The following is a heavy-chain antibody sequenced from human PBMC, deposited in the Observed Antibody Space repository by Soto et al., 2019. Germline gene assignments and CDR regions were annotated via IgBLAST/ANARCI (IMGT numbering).Heavy chain of an antibody. Sequence: QVTVKESGPVLVKPTETLTLTCTVSGFSLSNAGLGVSWIRQPPGKALEWLAHIFSNDEKSYSTSLKSRLTIYKDTSKSQVVLIMTNMDPVDTATYYCASTYSTSWYWFDTWGQGTLVTVSS. CDR3: ASTYSTSWYWFDT. CDR2: IFSNDEK. V-gene: IGHV2-26*04. CDR1: GFSLSNAGLG. J-gene: IGHJ5*02. D-gene: IGHD6-13*01.